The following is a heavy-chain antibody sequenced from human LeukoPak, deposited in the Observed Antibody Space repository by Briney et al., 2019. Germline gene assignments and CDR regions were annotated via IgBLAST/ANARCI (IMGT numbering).Heavy chain of an antibody. D-gene: IGHD2-2*01. CDR1: GGSISSSSYY. Sequence: SETLSLTCTVSGGSISSSSYYWGWIRQPPGKGLEWIGSIYYSGSTYYNPSLKSRVTISVDTSKNQFSLKLSSVTAADTAVYYCARHVLGCSSTSCYGYYYYYMDVWGKGTTVTVSS. V-gene: IGHV4-39*01. CDR2: IYYSGST. J-gene: IGHJ6*03. CDR3: ARHVLGCSSTSCYGYYYYYMDV.